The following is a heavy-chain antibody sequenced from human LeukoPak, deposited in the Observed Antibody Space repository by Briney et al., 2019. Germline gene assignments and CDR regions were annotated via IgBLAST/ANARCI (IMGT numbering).Heavy chain of an antibody. Sequence: PSETLSLTCTVSGGSISSYYWGWIRQPPGKGLEWIGSIYYSGSTYYNPSLKSRVTISVDTSKNQFSLKLSSVTAADTAVYYCARPSTMVRGVHGFDYWGQGTLVTVSS. D-gene: IGHD3-10*01. CDR1: GGSISSYY. CDR2: IYYSGST. CDR3: ARPSTMVRGVHGFDY. V-gene: IGHV4-39*01. J-gene: IGHJ4*02.